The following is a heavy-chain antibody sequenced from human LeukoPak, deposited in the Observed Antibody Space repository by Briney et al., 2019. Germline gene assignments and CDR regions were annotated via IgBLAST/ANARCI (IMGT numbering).Heavy chain of an antibody. CDR2: INSDGSST. CDR3: ARGSYYFDY. V-gene: IGHV3-74*01. CDR1: GFSLSSYW. Sequence: GGSLRLSCAASGFSLSSYWMHWVRQVPGKGLVWVSRINSDGSSTSYADSVKGRCSISRDNAKNTLYLQMNSLRAEDTAVYFCARGSYYFDYWGQGTLVTVSP. J-gene: IGHJ4*02. D-gene: IGHD1-26*01.